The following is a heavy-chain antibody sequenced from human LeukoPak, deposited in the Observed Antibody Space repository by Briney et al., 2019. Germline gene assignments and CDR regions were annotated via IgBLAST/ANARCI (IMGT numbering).Heavy chain of an antibody. D-gene: IGHD3/OR15-3a*01. Sequence: GGSLRLSCAASGFTFSSYAMHWVRQAPGKGLEWVAVISYDGSNKYYADSVKGRFTISRDNSKNTLYLQMNSLRAEDTAVYYCARGESDYYYYYYGMDVWGQGTTVTVSS. V-gene: IGHV3-30-3*01. CDR1: GFTFSSYA. CDR2: ISYDGSNK. J-gene: IGHJ6*02. CDR3: ARGESDYYYYYYGMDV.